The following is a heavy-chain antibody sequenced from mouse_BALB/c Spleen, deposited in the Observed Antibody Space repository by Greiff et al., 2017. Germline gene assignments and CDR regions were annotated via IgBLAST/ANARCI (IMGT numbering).Heavy chain of an antibody. CDR3: ARGTTVVAPHWYFDV. D-gene: IGHD1-1*01. V-gene: IGHV5-17*02. CDR2: ISSGSSTI. CDR1: GFTFSSFG. J-gene: IGHJ1*01. Sequence: DVKLVESGGGLVQPGGSRKLSCAASGFTFSSFGMHWVRQAPEKGLEWVAYISSGSSTIYYADTVKGRFTISRDNPKNTLFLQMTSLRSEDTAMYYCARGTTVVAPHWYFDVWGAGTTVTVSS.